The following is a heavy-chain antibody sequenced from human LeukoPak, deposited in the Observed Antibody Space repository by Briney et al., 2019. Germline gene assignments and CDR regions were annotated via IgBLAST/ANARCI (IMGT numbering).Heavy chain of an antibody. CDR3: ATEGGYSYGL. J-gene: IGHJ4*02. D-gene: IGHD5-18*01. V-gene: IGHV1-69*05. CDR2: IIPIFGTA. CDR1: GGTFSSYA. Sequence: SVKLSCKASGGTFSSYAISWVRQAPGQGLEWMGRIIPIFGTANYAQKFQGRVTITTDESTSTAYMELSSLRSEDTAVYYCATEGGYSYGLWGQGTLVTVSS.